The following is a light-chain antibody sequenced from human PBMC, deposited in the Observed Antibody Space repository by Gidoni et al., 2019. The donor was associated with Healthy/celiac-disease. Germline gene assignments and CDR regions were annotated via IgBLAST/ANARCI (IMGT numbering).Light chain of an antibody. V-gene: IGKV3-20*01. CDR2: GAS. CDR3: QQYGSSPPYT. Sequence: IVLTPSPGTLSLSPGEIATLSCRASQSVSSSYLAWYQQKPGQAPRLLIYGASSRATGIPDRFSGSGSGTDFTLTISRLEPEDFAVYYCQQYGSSPPYTFGQGTKLEIK. CDR1: QSVSSSY. J-gene: IGKJ2*01.